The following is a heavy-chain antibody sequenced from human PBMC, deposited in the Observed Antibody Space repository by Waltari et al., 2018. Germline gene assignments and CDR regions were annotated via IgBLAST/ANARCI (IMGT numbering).Heavy chain of an antibody. CDR3: ARFSYGSGNYYVDY. Sequence: HVQLVQSGAEVQKPGASVKVSCKASGYTFTASYMYWVRQAPGQGLEWMGWINPNSGGTDYAQKFQGRVTMTRDTSISTAYMELSRLRSDDTAVYYCARFSYGSGNYYVDYWGQGTLVTVSS. CDR1: GYTFTASY. V-gene: IGHV1-2*02. CDR2: INPNSGGT. J-gene: IGHJ4*02. D-gene: IGHD3-10*01.